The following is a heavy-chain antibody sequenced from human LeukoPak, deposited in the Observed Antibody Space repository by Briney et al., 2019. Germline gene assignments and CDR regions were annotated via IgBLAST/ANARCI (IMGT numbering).Heavy chain of an antibody. CDR1: GFIFSNYW. D-gene: IGHD2-2*01. Sequence: GGSLRLSCAASGFIFSNYWMSWVRQAPGKGLEWVANIKQDGSEKYYVDSVKGRFTISRDNAKNSLYLQMNSLRAEDTAVYYCARDPGGDCSSTSCWDYFDYWGQGTLVTVSS. V-gene: IGHV3-7*01. CDR3: ARDPGGDCSSTSCWDYFDY. CDR2: IKQDGSEK. J-gene: IGHJ4*02.